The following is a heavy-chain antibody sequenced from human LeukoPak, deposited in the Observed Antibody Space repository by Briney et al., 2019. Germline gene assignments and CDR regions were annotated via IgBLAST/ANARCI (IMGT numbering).Heavy chain of an antibody. CDR2: MNPNSANT. D-gene: IGHD3-22*01. CDR3: ARDSPTNYYDAG. Sequence: ASVKVSCKASGYTFTSYDINWVRQAPGQGLEWMGWMNPNSANTGYAQKFQGRVTMTRNTSISTAYMELSSLRSEDTAVYYCARDSPTNYYDAGWGQGTLVTVSS. J-gene: IGHJ4*02. V-gene: IGHV1-8*01. CDR1: GYTFTSYD.